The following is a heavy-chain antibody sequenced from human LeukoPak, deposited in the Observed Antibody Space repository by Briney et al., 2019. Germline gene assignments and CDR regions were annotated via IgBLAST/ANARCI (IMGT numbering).Heavy chain of an antibody. CDR3: TRAETVYFDY. V-gene: IGHV3-73*01. CDR1: GFTFSGSA. CDR2: IRNKANSYAT. Sequence: QAGGSLRPPCAASGFTFSGSAMHWVRQASGKGLEWVGRIRNKANSYATAYSASVKGRFNISRDDSKNTAYLQMNSLKPEDTAVYYCTRAETVYFDYWGQGTLVTVSS. J-gene: IGHJ4*02.